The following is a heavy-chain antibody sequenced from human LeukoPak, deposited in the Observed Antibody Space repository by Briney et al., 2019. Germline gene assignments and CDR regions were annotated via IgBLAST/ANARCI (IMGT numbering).Heavy chain of an antibody. V-gene: IGHV4-4*02. CDR1: GGSISSSNW. Sequence: SETLSLTCAVSGGSISSSNWWSWVRQPPGKGLEWIGEIYHSGSTNYNPSLKSRVTISVDKSKNQFSLKLSSVTAADTAVYYCARELLERSAHYYYYYYMDVWGKGTTVTVSS. CDR2: IYHSGST. J-gene: IGHJ6*03. D-gene: IGHD1-1*01. CDR3: ARELLERSAHYYYYYYMDV.